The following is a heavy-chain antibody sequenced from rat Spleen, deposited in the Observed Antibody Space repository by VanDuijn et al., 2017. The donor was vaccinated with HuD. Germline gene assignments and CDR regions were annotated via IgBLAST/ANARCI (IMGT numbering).Heavy chain of an antibody. D-gene: IGHD4-3*01. J-gene: IGHJ1*01. CDR1: GFTFSDYN. Sequence: EVQLVESGGGLVQPGRSLKLSCAASGFTFSDYNMAWVRQAPKKGLEWVATISYDGSSTYYRDSVKGRFTISRDNAKSTLSLQMDSLRSEDTATYYCARHNSGYGYFDCWGPGTMVTVSS. V-gene: IGHV5-7*01. CDR3: ARHNSGYGYFDC. CDR2: ISYDGSST.